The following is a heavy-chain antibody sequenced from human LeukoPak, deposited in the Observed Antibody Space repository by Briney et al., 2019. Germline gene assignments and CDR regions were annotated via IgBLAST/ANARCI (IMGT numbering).Heavy chain of an antibody. CDR3: ARLTMVRGAIRQIDY. CDR2: IYPGDSDT. J-gene: IGHJ4*02. CDR1: GYSFTSYW. D-gene: IGHD3-10*01. V-gene: IGHV5-51*01. Sequence: GESLKISCKDSGYSFTSYWIGWVRQMPGKGLEWMGIIYPGDSDTRYSPSFQGQVTISADKSISTAYLQWSSLKASDTAMYYCARLTMVRGAIRQIDYWGQGTLVTVSS.